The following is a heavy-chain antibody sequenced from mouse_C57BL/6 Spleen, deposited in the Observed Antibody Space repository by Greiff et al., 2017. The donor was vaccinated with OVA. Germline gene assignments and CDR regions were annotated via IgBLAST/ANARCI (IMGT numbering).Heavy chain of an antibody. CDR2: INPNNGGT. CDR3: VTGTGAMDY. D-gene: IGHD4-1*01. J-gene: IGHJ4*01. CDR1: GYTFTDYN. Sequence: EVKLVESGPELVKPGASVKIPCKASGYTFTDYNMDWVKQSHGKSLEWIGDINPNNGGTIYNQKFKGKATLTVDKSSSTAYMELHSLTSEDTAVYYCVTGTGAMDYWGQGTSVTVSS. V-gene: IGHV1-18*01.